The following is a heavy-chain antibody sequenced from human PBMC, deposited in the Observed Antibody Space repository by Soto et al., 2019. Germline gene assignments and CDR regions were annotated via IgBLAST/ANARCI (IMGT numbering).Heavy chain of an antibody. J-gene: IGHJ6*02. V-gene: IGHV1-69*13. CDR3: ARDRTTHIAVVTAPDYYYGMDV. D-gene: IGHD2-21*02. CDR2: IIPIFGTA. CDR1: GGTFSSYA. Sequence: SVKVSCKASGGTFSSYAISWVRQAPGQGLEWMGGIIPIFGTANYAQKFQGRVTITADESTSTAYMELSSLRSEDTAVYYCARDRTTHIAVVTAPDYYYGMDVWGQGTTVTVSS.